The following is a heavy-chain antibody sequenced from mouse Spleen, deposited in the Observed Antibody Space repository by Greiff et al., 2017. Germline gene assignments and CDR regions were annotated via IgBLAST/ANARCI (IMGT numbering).Heavy chain of an antibody. CDR1: GYTFTSYW. Sequence: QVQLQQPGAELVMPGASVKLSCKASGYTFTSYWMHWVKQRPGQGLEWIGMIHPNSGSTNYNEKFKSKATLTVDKSSSTAYMQLSSLTSEDSAVYYCARSIYYDYDKYFDYWGQGTTLTVSS. D-gene: IGHD2-4*01. CDR3: ARSIYYDYDKYFDY. CDR2: IHPNSGST. J-gene: IGHJ2*01. V-gene: IGHV1-64*01.